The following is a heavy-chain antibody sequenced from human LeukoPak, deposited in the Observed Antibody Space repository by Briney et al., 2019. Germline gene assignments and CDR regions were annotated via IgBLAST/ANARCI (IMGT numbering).Heavy chain of an antibody. V-gene: IGHV1-46*01. CDR1: GYTFTSYY. Sequence: ASVKVSCKASGYTFTSYYMHWVRQAPGQGLEWMGVINPSGGSTSYAQKFQGRVTMTRDMSTSTDYMELSSLRSEDTAVYYCARALTYYYDSSGVGGQDFDFWGQGTLVTVSS. D-gene: IGHD3-22*01. CDR3: ARALTYYYDSSGVGGQDFDF. J-gene: IGHJ4*02. CDR2: INPSGGST.